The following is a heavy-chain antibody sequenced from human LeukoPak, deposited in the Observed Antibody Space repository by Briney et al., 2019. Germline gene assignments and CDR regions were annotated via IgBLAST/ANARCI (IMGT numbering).Heavy chain of an antibody. CDR1: GFTFSSYS. CDR2: ISSSSSYI. V-gene: IGHV3-21*01. CDR3: ARDSNYQLLPNWFDP. D-gene: IGHD2-2*01. Sequence: PGGSLRFSCAASGFTFSSYSMNWVRQAPGKGLEWVSSISSSSSYIYYADSVKGRFTISRDNAKNSLYLQMNSLRAEDTAVYYCARDSNYQLLPNWFDPWGQGTLVTVSS. J-gene: IGHJ5*02.